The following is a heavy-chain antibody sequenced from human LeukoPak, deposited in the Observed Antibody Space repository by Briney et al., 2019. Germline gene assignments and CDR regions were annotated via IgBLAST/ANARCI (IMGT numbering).Heavy chain of an antibody. CDR1: GFTFSSYE. J-gene: IGHJ4*02. CDR3: ARRYCSSTSCLLDY. D-gene: IGHD2-2*01. V-gene: IGHV3-48*03. Sequence: GGSLRLSCAASGFTFSSYEMNWVRQAPGKGLEWVSYISSSGSTIYYADSVKGRFTISRDNAKNSLYLQMNSLRAEDTAVYYCARRYCSSTSCLLDYWGQGTLVTVSS. CDR2: ISSSGSTI.